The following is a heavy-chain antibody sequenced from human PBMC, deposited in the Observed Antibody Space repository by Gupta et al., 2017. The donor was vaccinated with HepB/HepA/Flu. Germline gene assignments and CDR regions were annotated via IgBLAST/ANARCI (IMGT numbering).Heavy chain of an antibody. Sequence: QVQLVQSGAEVKKPGASVKVSCRISADTLTELSLHWVRQPPGKGLQWMGGFDPEDGETVYAQNVQGRVTMTEDPSVDTVYMELGSLSSEDTAVYYCATVGLSEAFDIWGQGTKVTVS. V-gene: IGHV1-24*01. J-gene: IGHJ3*02. CDR1: ADTLTELS. CDR2: FDPEDGET. CDR3: ATVGLSEAFDI. D-gene: IGHD3-16*02.